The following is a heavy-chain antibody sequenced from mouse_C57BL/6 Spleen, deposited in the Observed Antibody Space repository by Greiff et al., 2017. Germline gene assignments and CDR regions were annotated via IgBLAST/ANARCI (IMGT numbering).Heavy chain of an antibody. CDR1: GYTFTDYN. D-gene: IGHD1-1*01. CDR2: INPNNGGT. V-gene: IGHV1-18*01. Sequence: EVQGVESGPELVKPGASVKIPCKASGYTFTDYNMDWVKQSHGKSLEWIGDINPNNGGTIYNQKFKGKATLTVDKSSSTAYMELRSLTSEDTAVYYCARSLYYYDYWGQGTTLTVSS. CDR3: ARSLYYYDY. J-gene: IGHJ2*01.